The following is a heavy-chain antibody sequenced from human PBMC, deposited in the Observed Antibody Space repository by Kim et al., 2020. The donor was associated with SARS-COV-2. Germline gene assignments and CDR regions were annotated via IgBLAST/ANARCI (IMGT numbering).Heavy chain of an antibody. V-gene: IGHV3-33*01. D-gene: IGHD6-13*01. J-gene: IGHJ6*02. Sequence: GGSLRPSCAASGFGFTFSSYGMHWVRQAPGKGLEWVAVIWYDGSNKYYADSVKGRFTISRDNSKNTLYLQMNSLRAEDTAVYYCAREPAFIAAAGNEGYYGMDVWGQGTTVTVSS. CDR2: IWYDGSNK. CDR3: AREPAFIAAAGNEGYYGMDV. CDR1: GFGFTFSSYG.